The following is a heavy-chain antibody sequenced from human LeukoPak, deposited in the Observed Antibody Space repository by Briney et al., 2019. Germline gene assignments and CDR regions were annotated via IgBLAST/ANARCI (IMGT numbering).Heavy chain of an antibody. J-gene: IGHJ4*02. Sequence: SETLYLTCAVYGGSFSGYYWSWIRQPPGKGLEWIGEIKHSGSTNYNPSLKSRVTISVDTSKNQFSLKLSSVTAADTAVYYCARASPLRFLEWLFPYYFDYWGQGTLVTVSS. D-gene: IGHD3-3*01. CDR3: ARASPLRFLEWLFPYYFDY. CDR1: GGSFSGYY. V-gene: IGHV4-34*01. CDR2: IKHSGST.